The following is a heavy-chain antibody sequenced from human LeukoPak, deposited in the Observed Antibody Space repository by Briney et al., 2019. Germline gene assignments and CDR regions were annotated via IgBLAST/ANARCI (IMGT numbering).Heavy chain of an antibody. J-gene: IGHJ6*02. Sequence: GASVKVSCKASGYTFVGYYLHWVRQAPGQGLEWMGWISGYNGNTNYAQKLQGRVTMTTDTSTTTAYMELRSLISDETAVYYCARDRGVIAAAGFGADFYYVMDVWGQGTTVTVSS. V-gene: IGHV1-18*04. CDR1: GYTFVGYY. CDR2: ISGYNGNT. CDR3: ARDRGVIAAAGFGADFYYVMDV. D-gene: IGHD6-13*01.